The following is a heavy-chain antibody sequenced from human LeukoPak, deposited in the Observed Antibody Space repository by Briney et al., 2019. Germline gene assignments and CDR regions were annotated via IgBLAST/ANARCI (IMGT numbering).Heavy chain of an antibody. CDR3: ARDPSDWNYYFDF. V-gene: IGHV3-48*03. D-gene: IGHD1-7*01. J-gene: IGHJ4*02. Sequence: PGGSLSLSCAASGFLFSSYEMTWVRQAPGKGLEGVSYISGSGRTVYYADSVKGRFTISRDSAKNSLYLQMNNLRAEDTAVYYCARDPSDWNYYFDFWGQGTLVTVSS. CDR2: ISGSGRTV. CDR1: GFLFSSYE.